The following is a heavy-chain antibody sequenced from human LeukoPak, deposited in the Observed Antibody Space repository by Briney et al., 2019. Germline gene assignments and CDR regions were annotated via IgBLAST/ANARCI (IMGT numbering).Heavy chain of an antibody. D-gene: IGHD3-22*01. J-gene: IGHJ4*02. V-gene: IGHV3-9*01. CDR1: GFTFDDYA. CDR2: ISWNSGSI. CDR3: AKDSYDSSGYYFDY. Sequence: GGSLRLSCAASGFTFDDYAMPWVRQAPGKGLEWVSGISWNSGSIGYADSVKGRFTISRDNAKNSLYLQMNSLRAEDTALYYCAKDSYDSSGYYFDYWGQGTLVTVSS.